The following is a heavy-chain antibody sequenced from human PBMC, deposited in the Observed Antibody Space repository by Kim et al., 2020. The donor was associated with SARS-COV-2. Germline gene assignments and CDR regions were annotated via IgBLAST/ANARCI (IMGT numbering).Heavy chain of an antibody. J-gene: IGHJ4*02. D-gene: IGHD5-12*01. CDR1: GFTFDDYA. CDR2: ISWNSGSI. Sequence: GGSLRLSCAASGFTFDDYAMHWVRQAPGKGLEWVSGISWNSGSIGYADSVKGRFTISRDNAKNSLYLQMNSLRAEDTALYYCAKDGGYDLNFDYWGQGTL. CDR3: AKDGGYDLNFDY. V-gene: IGHV3-9*01.